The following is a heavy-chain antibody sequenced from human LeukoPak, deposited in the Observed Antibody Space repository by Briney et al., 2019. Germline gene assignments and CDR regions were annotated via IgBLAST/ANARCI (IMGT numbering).Heavy chain of an antibody. CDR1: GFTFSSYA. Sequence: GGSLRLSCAASGFTFSSYAMSWVRQAPGKGLEWVSAISGSGGSTYYADSVKGRFTISRDNSKNTLYLQMNSLRAEDTAVYHCAKDLGGDYGDYVGYFDYWGQGTLVTVSS. J-gene: IGHJ4*02. V-gene: IGHV3-23*01. D-gene: IGHD4-17*01. CDR2: ISGSGGST. CDR3: AKDLGGDYGDYVGYFDY.